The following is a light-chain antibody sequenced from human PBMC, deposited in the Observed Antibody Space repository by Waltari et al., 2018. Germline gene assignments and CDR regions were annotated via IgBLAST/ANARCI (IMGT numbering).Light chain of an antibody. J-gene: IGKJ4*01. CDR2: AAS. CDR3: QQYGRSPLT. Sequence: EIVLTQSPGTLSLSPGERATLSCRASQSVTSSYLAWYQQKPGQAPTLLIYAASSRATGIPDMFSGSGSGTDFTLTISRLEPEDFAVYYCQQYGRSPLTFGGGTKVEIK. V-gene: IGKV3-20*01. CDR1: QSVTSSY.